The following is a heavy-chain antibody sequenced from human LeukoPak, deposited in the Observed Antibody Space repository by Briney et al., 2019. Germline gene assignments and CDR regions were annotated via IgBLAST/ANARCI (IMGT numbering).Heavy chain of an antibody. CDR2: ISAYSGDT. J-gene: IGHJ4*02. V-gene: IGHV1-18*01. CDR3: VRDSITYGDYFDY. Sequence: GASVKVSCKASGYTFTSYGISWVRQAPGQGLEWMGWISAYSGDTNYAHKFQGRVTMTTDTSTSTAYMELRSLRPDDTAVYYCVRDSITYGDYFDYWGQGTLVTVSS. CDR1: GYTFTSYG. D-gene: IGHD4-17*01.